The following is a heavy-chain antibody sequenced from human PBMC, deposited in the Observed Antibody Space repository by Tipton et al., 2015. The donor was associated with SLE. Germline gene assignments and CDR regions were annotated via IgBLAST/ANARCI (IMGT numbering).Heavy chain of an antibody. CDR2: ISWNSGSI. Sequence: SLRLSCAASGFTFSSYWMHWVRQAPGKGLVWVSGISWNSGSIGYADSVKGRFTISRDNAKNSLYLQMNSLRAEDTALYYCAKDPYSSGWYYFDYWGQGTLVTVSS. V-gene: IGHV3-9*01. D-gene: IGHD6-19*01. CDR3: AKDPYSSGWYYFDY. J-gene: IGHJ4*02. CDR1: GFTFSSYW.